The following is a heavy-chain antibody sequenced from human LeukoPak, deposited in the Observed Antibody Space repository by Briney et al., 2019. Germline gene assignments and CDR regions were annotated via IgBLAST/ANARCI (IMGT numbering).Heavy chain of an antibody. CDR2: IYSGGST. CDR3: ATDGGRREFDY. Sequence: QPGGSLRLSCEASGFSVTTKYMSWVRQAPGKGLEWVSVIYSGGSTYYADSVKAGFIISRDKSKSTVYLQMNNMRAEDTAVYYCATDGGRREFDYWGQGTLVTVSS. V-gene: IGHV3-66*01. CDR1: GFSVTTKY. D-gene: IGHD3-3*01. J-gene: IGHJ4*02.